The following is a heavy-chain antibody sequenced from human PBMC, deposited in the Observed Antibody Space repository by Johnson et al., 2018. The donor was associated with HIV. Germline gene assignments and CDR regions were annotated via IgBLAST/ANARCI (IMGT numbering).Heavy chain of an antibody. CDR2: ISSDGSNT. CDR3: TTDPTVLEVFDI. D-gene: IGHD3-3*02. V-gene: IGHV3-30*14. J-gene: IGHJ3*02. CDR1: GFTFSTYA. Sequence: QVQLVESGGGVVQPGRSLRLSCSASGFTFSTYAMHWVRQAPGKGLEWVALISSDGSNTYYADSVKGRFTVSRENAKHTLYLQMNSLKTEDTAVYYCTTDPTVLEVFDIWGQGTMVTVSS.